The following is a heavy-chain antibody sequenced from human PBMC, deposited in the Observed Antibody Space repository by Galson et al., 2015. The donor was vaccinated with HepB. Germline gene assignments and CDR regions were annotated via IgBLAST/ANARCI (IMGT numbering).Heavy chain of an antibody. Sequence: SGFTFSSYAMHWVRQAPGKGLEYVSAISSNGGSTYYANSVKGRFTISRDNSKNTLYLQMGSLRAEDMAVYYCARSSIAARLPFDYWGQGTLVTVSS. V-gene: IGHV3-64*01. CDR3: ARSSIAARLPFDY. CDR1: GFTFSSYA. D-gene: IGHD6-6*01. J-gene: IGHJ4*02. CDR2: ISSNGGST.